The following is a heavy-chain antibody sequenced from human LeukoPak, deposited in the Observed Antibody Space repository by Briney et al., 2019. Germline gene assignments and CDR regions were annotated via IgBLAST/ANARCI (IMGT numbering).Heavy chain of an antibody. Sequence: SETLSLTCTVSGGSISTYYWSWIRQPPGKGLEWIGYIYYSGSTNYNPSLKSRVTVSLDTSKKQFSLKLSSVTAADTAVYYCARGYSSSWNYFDYWGQGTLVTVFS. CDR3: ARGYSSSWNYFDY. CDR1: GGSISTYY. V-gene: IGHV4-59*01. D-gene: IGHD6-13*01. J-gene: IGHJ4*02. CDR2: IYYSGST.